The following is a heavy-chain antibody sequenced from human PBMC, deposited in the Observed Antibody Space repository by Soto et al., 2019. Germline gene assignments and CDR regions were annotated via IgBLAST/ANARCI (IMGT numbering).Heavy chain of an antibody. CDR3: ARLHQLLYNWNLRGGVYFDY. CDR1: GGSISSSSYY. Sequence: SETLSLTCTVSGGSISSSSYYWGWIRQPPGKGLEWIGSIYYSGSTYYNPSLKSRVTISVDTSKNQFSLKLSSVTAADTAVYYCARLHQLLYNWNLRGGVYFDYWGQGTLVTVSS. D-gene: IGHD1-7*01. J-gene: IGHJ4*02. CDR2: IYYSGST. V-gene: IGHV4-39*01.